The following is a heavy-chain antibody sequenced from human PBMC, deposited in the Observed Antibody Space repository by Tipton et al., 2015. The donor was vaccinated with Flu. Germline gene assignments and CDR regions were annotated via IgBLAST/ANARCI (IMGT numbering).Heavy chain of an antibody. V-gene: IGHV3-7*03. J-gene: IGHJ4*02. Sequence: QLVQSGGSLVKPGGSLRLSCAASGFIFSGYSMNWVRQAPGKGLEWVANIKQDGSEKNYVDSVKGRFTISRDNDKRSLYLQMNTLRAEDTAVYYCAREIPGGATNLDYWGQETLVTVSS. D-gene: IGHD2-21*01. CDR3: AREIPGGATNLDY. CDR1: GFIFSGYS. CDR2: IKQDGSEK.